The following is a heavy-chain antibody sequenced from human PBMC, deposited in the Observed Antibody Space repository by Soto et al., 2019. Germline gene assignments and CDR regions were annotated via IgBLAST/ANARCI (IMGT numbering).Heavy chain of an antibody. CDR2: IYPSGSP. V-gene: IGHV4-4*02. D-gene: IGHD6-13*01. CDR3: ASHIAAAAY. Sequence: QVQLQESGPGLVKPSGTLSLTCAVSSGSISSSNWWSWVRQPPGKGLEWIGEIYPSGSPNYNPSLKSRVNISVDKSKNQFSLKLSSVTAADTSVYDCASHIAAAAYWGQGTLVTVSS. J-gene: IGHJ4*02. CDR1: SGSISSSNW.